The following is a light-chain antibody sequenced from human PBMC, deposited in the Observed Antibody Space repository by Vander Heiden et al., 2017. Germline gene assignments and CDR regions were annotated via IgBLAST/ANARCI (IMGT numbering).Light chain of an antibody. CDR2: DDS. CDR3: QVWDSSSDHP. V-gene: IGLV3-21*02. J-gene: IGLJ2*01. CDR1: NIGSKS. Sequence: SYVLTQPPSVYVAPGQTARITCGGINIGSKSVHWYQQKPGQARVLVVYDDSDRPSGIPERFSGSNSGNTASLTIRRVEAGDEADYYCQVWDSSSDHPFGGGTKLTVL.